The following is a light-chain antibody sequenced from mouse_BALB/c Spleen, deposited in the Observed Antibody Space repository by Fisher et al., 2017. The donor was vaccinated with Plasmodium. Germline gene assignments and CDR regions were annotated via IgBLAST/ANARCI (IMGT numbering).Light chain of an antibody. CDR3: QHSNSWPLT. Sequence: DIVITQTTATLSVTPGDRVSLSCRASQSINNYVHWYQQKSHESPRLLITYASQSVSGIPSRFSGSGSGTDFTLIINSVETEDFGMYFCQHSNSWPLTFGAGTKLELK. CDR1: QSINNY. J-gene: IGKJ5*01. V-gene: IGKV5-45*01. CDR2: YAS.